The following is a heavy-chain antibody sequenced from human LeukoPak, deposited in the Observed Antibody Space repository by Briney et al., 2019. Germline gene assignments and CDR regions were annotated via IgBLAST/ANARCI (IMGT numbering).Heavy chain of an antibody. D-gene: IGHD2-15*01. CDR1: GFISSRFG. V-gene: IGHV3-30*02. CDR2: IRYDGSNK. Sequence: GRTLRLSSAPSGFISSRFGMHCVGGAPGKGLKGGAFIRYDGSNKHYIDSVKRRFTISRDNSKNTLYLQMNSLRAEDTAVYYCARVGSQEKLLGFYYFDYWGQGTLVTVSS. J-gene: IGHJ4*02. CDR3: ARVGSQEKLLGFYYFDY.